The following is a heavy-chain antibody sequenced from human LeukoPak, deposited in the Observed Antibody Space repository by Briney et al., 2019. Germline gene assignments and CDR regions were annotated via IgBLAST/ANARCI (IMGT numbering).Heavy chain of an antibody. Sequence: GRSLRLSCAASGFTFDDYAVHWVRQAPGKGLEWVSGISWNSGSIGYADSVKGRFTISRDNAKNSLYLQMNSLRAEDTALYYCAKGTSIAEEWLYYYYGMDVWGQGTTVTVSS. J-gene: IGHJ6*02. CDR2: ISWNSGSI. V-gene: IGHV3-9*01. D-gene: IGHD6-6*01. CDR3: AKGTSIAEEWLYYYYGMDV. CDR1: GFTFDDYA.